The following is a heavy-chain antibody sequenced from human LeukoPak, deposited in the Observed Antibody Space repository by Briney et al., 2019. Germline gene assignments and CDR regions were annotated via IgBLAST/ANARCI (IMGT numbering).Heavy chain of an antibody. CDR1: GFSFSTHW. Sequence: GGSLRLSCAASGFSFSTHWMSWVRQAPGKGLEWVANIKQDGSEKFYVDSVKGRFTISRDNAKNSVYLQMNSLTAEDTAVYYCARGAGRGGLYGMDVWGQGTTVTVSS. D-gene: IGHD3-10*01. CDR2: IKQDGSEK. CDR3: ARGAGRGGLYGMDV. V-gene: IGHV3-7*02. J-gene: IGHJ6*02.